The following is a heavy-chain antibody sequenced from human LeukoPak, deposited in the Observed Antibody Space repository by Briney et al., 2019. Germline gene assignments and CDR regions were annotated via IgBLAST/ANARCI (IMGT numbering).Heavy chain of an antibody. Sequence: PSETLSLTCTVSGGSISSYYWSWIRQPPGKGLEWIGYIYTSGSTNYNPSLKSRVTISVDTSKNQFSLKLSSVTAADTAVYYCARIRDTSSGYYWFDPWGQGTLVTVSS. J-gene: IGHJ5*02. CDR3: ARIRDTSSGYYWFDP. CDR1: GGSISSYY. V-gene: IGHV4-4*09. D-gene: IGHD3-22*01. CDR2: IYTSGST.